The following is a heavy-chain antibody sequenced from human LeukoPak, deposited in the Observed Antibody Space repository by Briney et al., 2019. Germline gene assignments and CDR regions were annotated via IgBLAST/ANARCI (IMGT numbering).Heavy chain of an antibody. J-gene: IGHJ4*02. CDR1: GFTFSSYC. CDR3: ARAGDFDWLIVDY. CDR2: ISSSSSYI. Sequence: GGSLRLSCAASGFTFSSYCMNWVRQAPGKGLEWVSSISSSSSYIYYADSVKGRFTISRDNAKNSLYLQMNSLRAEDTAVYYCARAGDFDWLIVDYWGQGTLVTVSS. V-gene: IGHV3-21*01. D-gene: IGHD3-9*01.